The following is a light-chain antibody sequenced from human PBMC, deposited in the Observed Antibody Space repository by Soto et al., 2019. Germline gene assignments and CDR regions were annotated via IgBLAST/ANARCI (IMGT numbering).Light chain of an antibody. V-gene: IGKV2-28*01. CDR1: QSLLHSNGYNY. CDR3: MQALQTPLT. CDR2: LGS. Sequence: DLVMTQSPLSLPVTPGEPASISCRSSQSLLHSNGYNYLDWYLQKPGQSPQVLIYLGSNRASGVPDRFSGSASGTDFTLKISRVEAEDVGVYYCMQALQTPLTFGQGTKLEIK. J-gene: IGKJ2*01.